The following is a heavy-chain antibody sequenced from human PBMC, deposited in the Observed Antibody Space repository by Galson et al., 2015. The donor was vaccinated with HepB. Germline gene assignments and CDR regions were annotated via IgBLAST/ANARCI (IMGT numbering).Heavy chain of an antibody. CDR3: ARDQSIGVVAPYYYYYMDV. CDR2: IWYVGSKK. Sequence: SLRLSCAASAFTFSNFGMNWVRQAPGKGLEWVAFIWYVGSKKFYADSVKGRFTISRDNSNNTLYLQMSSLKAEDTAVYYCARDQSIGVVAPYYYYYMDVWGKGTTVTVSS. CDR1: AFTFSNFG. V-gene: IGHV3-33*01. D-gene: IGHD2-2*01. J-gene: IGHJ6*03.